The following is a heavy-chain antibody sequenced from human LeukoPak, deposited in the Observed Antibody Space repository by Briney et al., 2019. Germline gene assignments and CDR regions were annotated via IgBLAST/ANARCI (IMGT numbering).Heavy chain of an antibody. J-gene: IGHJ4*02. CDR1: GFTFSDYY. CDR2: IKTDGSDK. Sequence: GGSLRLSCAASGFTFSDYYMSWIRQAPGKGPEWVGDIKTDGSDKYYVGSVKGRFTISRDNAKNSLYLQMNSLRAEDTAVYYCARDSLIQYGSGSYWGFDYWGQGILVTVSS. CDR3: ARDSLIQYGSGSYWGFDY. V-gene: IGHV3-7*03. D-gene: IGHD3-10*01.